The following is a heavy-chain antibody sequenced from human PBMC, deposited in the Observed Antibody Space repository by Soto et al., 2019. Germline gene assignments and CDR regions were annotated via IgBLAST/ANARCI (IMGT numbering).Heavy chain of an antibody. CDR2: IIPIFGTA. Sequence: QVQLVQSGAEVKKPGSSVKVSCKASGGTFSSYAISWVRQAPGQGLEWMGGIIPIFGTANYAQKFQGRVTITADESTSTAYMGLSSLRSEDTAVYYCAREGSSNESPYYGMDVWGQGTTVTVSS. CDR1: GGTFSSYA. CDR3: AREGSSNESPYYGMDV. V-gene: IGHV1-69*01. D-gene: IGHD3-10*01. J-gene: IGHJ6*02.